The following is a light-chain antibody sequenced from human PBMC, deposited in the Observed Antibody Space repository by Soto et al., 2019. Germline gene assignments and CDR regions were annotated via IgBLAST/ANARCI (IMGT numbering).Light chain of an antibody. CDR3: QQYGNSPGT. Sequence: EIVLTQSPGTLSLSPGERATLSCRASQSVSSSYFAWFQQKPGQAPRLPIYAASLRDTGIPDRFSGSGSGTDFTLTISRLEPDDFAVYYCQQYGNSPGTFGQGTKVEIK. CDR2: AAS. CDR1: QSVSSSY. V-gene: IGKV3-20*01. J-gene: IGKJ1*01.